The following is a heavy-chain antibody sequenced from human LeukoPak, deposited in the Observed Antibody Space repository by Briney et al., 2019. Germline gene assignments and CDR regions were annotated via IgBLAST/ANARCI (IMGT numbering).Heavy chain of an antibody. Sequence: RASVKVSCKASGYTFTSYDINWVRQAPGQVLEWMGWISAYNGNTNYAQKLQGRVTMTTDTSTSTAYMELRSLRSDDTAVYYCARFFGDDDNLFDPWGQGTLVTVSS. CDR2: ISAYNGNT. J-gene: IGHJ5*02. CDR3: ARFFGDDDNLFDP. V-gene: IGHV1-18*01. CDR1: GYTFTSYD. D-gene: IGHD3-3*01.